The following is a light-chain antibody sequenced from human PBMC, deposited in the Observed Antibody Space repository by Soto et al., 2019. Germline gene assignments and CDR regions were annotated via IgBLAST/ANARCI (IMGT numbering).Light chain of an antibody. Sequence: EVVLTRSPATLSLSPGDGATLSCRASQSVGSYLAWYQQKPGQAPRLLIYDASNRATGVPARFSGSGSGTDFTLTISSLQSEDFAVYYCQQYDNWPWTFGQGTKVEIK. V-gene: IGKV3-11*01. CDR3: QQYDNWPWT. CDR2: DAS. J-gene: IGKJ1*01. CDR1: QSVGSY.